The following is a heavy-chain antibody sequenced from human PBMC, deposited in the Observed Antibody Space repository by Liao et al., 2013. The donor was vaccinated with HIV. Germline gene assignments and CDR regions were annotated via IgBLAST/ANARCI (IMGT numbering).Heavy chain of an antibody. CDR3: ARVDRAPNFFDH. Sequence: QVQLQESGPGLVKPSQTLSLTCTVSGGSLSSGGYYWSWIRQPAGKGLEWIGRIYSSGSTNYNPSLKSRVTISIDTSRNKFSLNLHSVTVADTAVYYCARVDRAPNFFDHWGQGSLVIVSS. CDR1: GGSLSSGGYY. D-gene: IGHD3-22*01. V-gene: IGHV4-61*02. J-gene: IGHJ4*02. CDR2: IYSSGST.